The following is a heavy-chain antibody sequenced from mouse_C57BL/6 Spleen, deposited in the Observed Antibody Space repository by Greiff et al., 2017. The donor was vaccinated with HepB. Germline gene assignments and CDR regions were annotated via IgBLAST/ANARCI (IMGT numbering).Heavy chain of an antibody. CDR3: ARTGKGYYFDD. CDR1: GFSLTSYG. Sequence: VQVVESGPGLVQPSQSLSITCTVSGFSLTSYGVHWVRQSPGKGLEWLGVIWSGGSTDYNAAFISRLSISKDNSKSQVFFKMTNLQADDTAIYYCARTGKGYYFDDWGQGTTLTVSS. J-gene: IGHJ2*01. CDR2: IWSGGST. V-gene: IGHV2-2*01. D-gene: IGHD4-1*01.